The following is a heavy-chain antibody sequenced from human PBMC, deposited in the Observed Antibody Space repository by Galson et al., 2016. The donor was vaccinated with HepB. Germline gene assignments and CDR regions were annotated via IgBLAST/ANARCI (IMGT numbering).Heavy chain of an antibody. J-gene: IGHJ6*02. CDR3: AKVLGAGYCGGSSCAMDV. Sequence: SLRLSCAASGFTFSSYAMSWVRQAPGKGLEWVSTISSSGGSTYFADSVKGRFTISRDNSKNTLYLQMNSLSAEDTAVHYCAKVLGAGYCGGSSCAMDVWGQGTTVTVSS. V-gene: IGHV3-23*01. D-gene: IGHD2-15*01. CDR2: ISSSGGST. CDR1: GFTFSSYA.